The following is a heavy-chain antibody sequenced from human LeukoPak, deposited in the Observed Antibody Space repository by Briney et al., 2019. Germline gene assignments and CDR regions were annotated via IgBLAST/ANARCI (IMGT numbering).Heavy chain of an antibody. D-gene: IGHD1-26*01. J-gene: IGHJ3*02. CDR2: INPNSGGT. CDR3: ARDVPGATGRYAFDI. CDR1: GYTFTNYG. V-gene: IGHV1-18*01. Sequence: ASVKVSCKASGYTFTNYGISWVRQAPGQGLEWMGWINPNSGGTNYAQKFQGRVTMSVDTSKNQFSLKLSSVTAADTAVYYCARDVPGATGRYAFDIWGQGTMVTVSS.